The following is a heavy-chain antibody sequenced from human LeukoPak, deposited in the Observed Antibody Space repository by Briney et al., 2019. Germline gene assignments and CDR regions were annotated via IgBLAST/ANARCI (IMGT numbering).Heavy chain of an antibody. CDR3: ARGGVANWFDP. CDR2: IYYSGST. CDR1: GGSISSSSYY. D-gene: IGHD2-15*01. V-gene: IGHV4-39*07. Sequence: SETLSLTCTVSGGSISSSSYYWGWIRQPPGKGLEWIGSIYYSGSTYYNPSLKSRVTISVDTSKNKFSLKLSSVTAADTAVYYCARGGVANWFDPWGQGTLVTVSS. J-gene: IGHJ5*02.